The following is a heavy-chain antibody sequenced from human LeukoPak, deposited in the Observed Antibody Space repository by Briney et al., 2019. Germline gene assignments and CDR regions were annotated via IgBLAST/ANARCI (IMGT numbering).Heavy chain of an antibody. J-gene: IGHJ4*02. D-gene: IGHD1-26*01. CDR2: ISSSSSYI. V-gene: IGHV3-21*01. CDR3: ARESSGSYYAPPY. Sequence: GGSLRLSCAASGFTFSSYSMNWDRQAPGKGLEGVSSISSSSSYIYYADSVKGRFTISRDNAKNSLYLQMNSLRAEDTPDYYCARESSGSYYAPPYWGQGTLVTVSS. CDR1: GFTFSSYS.